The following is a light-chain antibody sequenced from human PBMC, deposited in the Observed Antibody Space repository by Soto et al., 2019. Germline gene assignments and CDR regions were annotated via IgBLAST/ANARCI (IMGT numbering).Light chain of an antibody. CDR1: SSDVGGYAY. CDR2: EVS. J-gene: IGLJ1*01. Sequence: QSALTQPASVSGSPGQTITISCTGTSSDVGGYAYVSWYQQYPGKVPKLVISEVSNRPSGVSHRFSGSRSGNTASLTISGLQAEDEADYHCSSYTSSSTQVFGTGTKLTVL. V-gene: IGLV2-14*01. CDR3: SSYTSSSTQV.